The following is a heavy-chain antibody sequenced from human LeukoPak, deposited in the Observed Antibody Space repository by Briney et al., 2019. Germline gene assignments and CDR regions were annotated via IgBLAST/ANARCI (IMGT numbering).Heavy chain of an antibody. CDR2: ISYDGSNK. CDR1: GFTFSSYA. J-gene: IGHJ4*02. CDR3: ARGRITMIVVVPLDY. Sequence: GGSLRLSCAASGFTFSSYAMHWVRQAPCKGLEWVAVISYDGSNKYYADSVKGRFTISRDNSKNTLYLQMNSLRAEDTAVYYCARGRITMIVVVPLDYWGQGTLVTVSS. V-gene: IGHV3-30-3*01. D-gene: IGHD3-22*01.